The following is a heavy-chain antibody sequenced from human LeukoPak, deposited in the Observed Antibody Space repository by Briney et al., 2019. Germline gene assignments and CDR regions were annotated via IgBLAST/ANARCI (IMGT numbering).Heavy chain of an antibody. Sequence: SQTLSLTCAISGDSVSRNSAAWTWIRQSPSGGLEWLGRTYYRSKWYRDYAVSVKSRITINPDTSKNQFSLQLNSVTPEDTAVYYCAREKTGTIDYWGQGTLVTVSS. CDR3: AREKTGTIDY. CDR1: GDSVSRNSAA. CDR2: TYYRSKWYR. J-gene: IGHJ4*02. D-gene: IGHD1-1*01. V-gene: IGHV6-1*01.